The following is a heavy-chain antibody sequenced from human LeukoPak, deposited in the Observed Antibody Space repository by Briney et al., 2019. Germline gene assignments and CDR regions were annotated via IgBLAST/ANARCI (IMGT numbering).Heavy chain of an antibody. Sequence: PSETLSLTCTVSGGSLSSYYWSWIRQPPGKGLEWIGYIYYSRSTNYNPSLKSRVTISVDTSKNQFSLKLSSVTAADTAVYYCARHRVGASGRYYGMDVWGQGTTVTVSS. D-gene: IGHD1-26*01. CDR1: GGSLSSYY. J-gene: IGHJ6*02. V-gene: IGHV4-59*08. CDR2: IYYSRST. CDR3: ARHRVGASGRYYGMDV.